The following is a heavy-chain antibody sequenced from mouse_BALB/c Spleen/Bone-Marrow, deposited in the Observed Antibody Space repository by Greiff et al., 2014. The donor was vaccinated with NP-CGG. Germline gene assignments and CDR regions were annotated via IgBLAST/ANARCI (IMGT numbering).Heavy chain of an antibody. CDR3: ARIIATRCFDV. Sequence: EVMLVESGGGLVKPGGSLKLSCAASGFTFSDYAMSWVRQSPEKRLEWVAEISGGGSYTYYPDTVTGRFAISRDNAKNTLYLEMSSLKSEDTAIYYCARIIATRCFDVWGAGTTVTVSS. CDR1: GFTFSDYA. CDR2: ISGGGSYT. V-gene: IGHV5-9-4*01. J-gene: IGHJ1*01.